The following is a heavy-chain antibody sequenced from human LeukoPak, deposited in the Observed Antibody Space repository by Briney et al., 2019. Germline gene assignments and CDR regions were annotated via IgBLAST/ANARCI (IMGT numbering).Heavy chain of an antibody. CDR2: INPNSGGT. V-gene: IGHV1-2*02. Sequence: GASVKVSCKASGYTFTGYYMHWVRQAPGQGLEWMGWINPNSGGTNYAQKFQGRVTMTRDTSISTAYMELSRLRSDDTAVYYCARDSKRGQWPVGYWGQGTLVTVSS. CDR3: ARDSKRGQWPVGY. J-gene: IGHJ4*02. D-gene: IGHD6-19*01. CDR1: GYTFTGYY.